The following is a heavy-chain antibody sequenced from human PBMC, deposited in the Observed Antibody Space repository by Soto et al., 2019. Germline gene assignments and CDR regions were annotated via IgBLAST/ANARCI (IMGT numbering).Heavy chain of an antibody. CDR2: IWYDGSNK. CDR1: GFTFSSYG. D-gene: IGHD6-13*01. Sequence: SLRLSCAASGFTFSSYGMHWVRQAPGKGLEWVAVIWYDGSNKYYADSVKGRFTISRDNSKNTLYLQMNSLRAEDTAVYYCARGYSSSWPYYYYRMDVWGQGTTVTVSS. V-gene: IGHV3-33*01. J-gene: IGHJ6*02. CDR3: ARGYSSSWPYYYYRMDV.